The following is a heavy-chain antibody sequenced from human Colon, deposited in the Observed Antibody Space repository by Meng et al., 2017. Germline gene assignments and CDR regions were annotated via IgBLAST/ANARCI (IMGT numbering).Heavy chain of an antibody. CDR1: GGSISGDGYY. J-gene: IGHJ5*02. CDR2: VHDSGDT. D-gene: IGHD3-10*01. CDR3: ARDPSNRGAFFDP. Sequence: VQQQASGPGLVKPSQTLFLTCVVAGGSISGDGYYWSWLRHHPGKGLEWIGYVHDSGDTYYKSSLKSRITISIDTSENQFSLKLKSVTAADTAVYYCARDPSNRGAFFDPWGQGTLVTVSS. V-gene: IGHV4-31*11.